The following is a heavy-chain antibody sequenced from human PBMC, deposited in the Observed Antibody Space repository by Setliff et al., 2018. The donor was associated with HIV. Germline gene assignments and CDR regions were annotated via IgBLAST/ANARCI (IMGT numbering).Heavy chain of an antibody. J-gene: IGHJ5*02. CDR1: GYTFTDYF. D-gene: IGHD3-3*01. CDR3: ARDWSMTFRAPNWFDP. CDR2: INPKTGDT. Sequence: ASVKVSCKASGYTFTDYFMHWVRQAPGQGLEWMGRINPKTGDTKYKQKFQGRVTMTRDASINTAYMELSSLTSDDTAVYYCARDWSMTFRAPNWFDPWGQGTLVTVSS. V-gene: IGHV1-2*06.